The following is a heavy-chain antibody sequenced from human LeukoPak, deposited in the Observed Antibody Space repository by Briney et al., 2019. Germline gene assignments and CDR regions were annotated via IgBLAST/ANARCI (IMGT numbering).Heavy chain of an antibody. CDR3: AKDERNWNYNLASQTYD. CDR2: ISGSGSST. J-gene: IGHJ4*02. CDR1: GFTFSGYV. Sequence: GGSLRLSCAASGFTFSGYVMSWVRQAPGKGLEWVSAISGSGSSTFYADSVKGRFTVPRDNSKNTLYLQMSSLRAEDTAVYYCAKDERNWNYNLASQTYDWGQGTLVTVSS. D-gene: IGHD1-7*01. V-gene: IGHV3-23*01.